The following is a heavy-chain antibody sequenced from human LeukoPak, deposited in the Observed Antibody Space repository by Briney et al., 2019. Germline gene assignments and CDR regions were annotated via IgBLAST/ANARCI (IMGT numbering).Heavy chain of an antibody. CDR2: ISGSGDNT. D-gene: IGHD3-16*01. J-gene: IGHJ1*01. Sequence: GGSLRLSCAASGFTFSSYAMSWVRQAPGKGLEWVSAISGSGDNTYHADSVKGRFTISRGNSKNTLYLQMSSLRAEDTAVYYCAKDHYDYVWGSYSLYFQHWGQGTLVTVSS. CDR3: AKDHYDYVWGSYSLYFQH. V-gene: IGHV3-23*01. CDR1: GFTFSSYA.